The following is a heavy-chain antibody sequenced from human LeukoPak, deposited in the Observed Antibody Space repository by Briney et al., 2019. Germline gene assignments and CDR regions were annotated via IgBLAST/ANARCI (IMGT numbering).Heavy chain of an antibody. Sequence: ASVKACCKASGYPFSSYYMNWVRQPPAQGLQWRGIINPSGGSTSYAQKFQGRVTITRDISTSTVYMELSSLRSEDTAVYYCARAHYCGYKELDYWGQGTLVTVSS. J-gene: IGHJ4*02. CDR3: ARAHYCGYKELDY. D-gene: IGHD5-12*01. CDR1: GYPFSSYY. V-gene: IGHV1-46*01. CDR2: INPSGGST.